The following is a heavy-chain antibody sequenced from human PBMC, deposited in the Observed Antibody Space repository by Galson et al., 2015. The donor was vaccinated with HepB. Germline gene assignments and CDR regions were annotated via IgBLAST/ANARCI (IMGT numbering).Heavy chain of an antibody. V-gene: IGHV1-69*01. J-gene: IGHJ4*02. D-gene: IGHD6-13*01. CDR2: IIPIFGTA. CDR3: ARGARYSSSWRTIDY. Sequence: SCKASGGTFSSYAISWVRQAPGQGLEWMGGIIPIFGTANYAQKFQGRVTITADESTSTAYMELSSLRSEDTAVYYCARGARYSSSWRTIDYWGQGTLVTVSS. CDR1: GGTFSSYA.